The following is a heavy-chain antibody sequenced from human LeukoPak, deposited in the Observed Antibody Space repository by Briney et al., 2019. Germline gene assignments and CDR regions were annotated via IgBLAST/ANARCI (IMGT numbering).Heavy chain of an antibody. J-gene: IGHJ4*02. V-gene: IGHV3-7*01. CDR2: INEDGATK. CDR3: TKNTHDY. CDR1: GFTFSDHW. D-gene: IGHD1/OR15-1a*01. Sequence: GGSLRLSCAASGFTFSDHWMAWVRQAPGKGLEWVANINEDGATKNYVDSVKGRFAISRDDAKSSLFLQMDSLRSEDTAVYYCTKNTHDYWGQGTLVTVSS.